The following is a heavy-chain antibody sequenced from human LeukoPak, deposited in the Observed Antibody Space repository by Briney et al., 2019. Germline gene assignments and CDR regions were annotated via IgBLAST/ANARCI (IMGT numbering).Heavy chain of an antibody. D-gene: IGHD3-10*01. J-gene: IGHJ4*02. CDR1: GFTFSNAW. Sequence: VGSLRLSCAASGFTFSNAWMSWVRQAPGKGLEWVGRIKSKTDGGTTDYAAPVKGRFTISRDDSKNTLYLQMNSLKTEDTAVYYCAKDRGSTWEVPTRDFDYWGQGTLVTVSS. CDR3: AKDRGSTWEVPTRDFDY. V-gene: IGHV3-15*01. CDR2: IKSKTDGGTT.